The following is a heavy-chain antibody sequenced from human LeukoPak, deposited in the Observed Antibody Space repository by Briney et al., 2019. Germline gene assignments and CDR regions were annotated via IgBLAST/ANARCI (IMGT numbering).Heavy chain of an antibody. CDR2: IYHSGST. CDR3: ARGGGSGWTFDY. V-gene: IGHV4-30-2*01. D-gene: IGHD6-19*01. Sequence: SQTLSLTCAVSGGSISSGGYSWSWIRQPPGKGLEWIGYIYHSGSTYYNPSLKSRVTISVDRSKNQFSLKLSSVTAADTAVYYCARGGGSGWTFDYWGQGTLVTVSS. CDR1: GGSISSGGYS. J-gene: IGHJ4*02.